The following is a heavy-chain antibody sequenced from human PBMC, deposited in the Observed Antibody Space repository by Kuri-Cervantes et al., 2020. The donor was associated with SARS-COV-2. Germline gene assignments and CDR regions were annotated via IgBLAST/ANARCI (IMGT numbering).Heavy chain of an antibody. Sequence: ASVKVSCKASGDTFNSSAISWVRQAPGQGLEWMGWISAYNGNTNYAQKFQGRVTMTTDTSTSTAYMELRSLRSDDTAVYYCARGDFYFYYGMDVWGQGTTVTVSS. CDR3: ARGDFYFYYGMDV. V-gene: IGHV1-18*01. CDR1: GDTFNSSA. J-gene: IGHJ6*02. D-gene: IGHD3-16*01. CDR2: ISAYNGNT.